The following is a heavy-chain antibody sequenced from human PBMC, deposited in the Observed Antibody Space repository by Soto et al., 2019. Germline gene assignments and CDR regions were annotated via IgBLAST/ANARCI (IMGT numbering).Heavy chain of an antibody. CDR2: VYNSGST. J-gene: IGHJ4*02. CDR3: ARGSDYYDSAGYYYRHIDY. Sequence: PSETLSLTCTVSRGSVSTFYWSWIRQSPGKGLEWIGNVYNSGSTNYNPSLKSRVSISVDMSKKQFSLKLSSVTAADTAVYYCARGSDYYDSAGYYYRHIDYWGQGTLVTVSS. CDR1: RGSVSTFY. V-gene: IGHV4-59*02. D-gene: IGHD3-22*01.